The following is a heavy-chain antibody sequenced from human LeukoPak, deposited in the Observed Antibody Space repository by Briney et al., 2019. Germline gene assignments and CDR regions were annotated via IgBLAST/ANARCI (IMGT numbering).Heavy chain of an antibody. CDR2: INHSGST. CDR1: GGSFSGYY. D-gene: IGHD6-19*01. V-gene: IGHV4-34*01. J-gene: IGHJ5*02. Sequence: SETLSLTCAVYGGSFSGYYWSWIRQPPGNGLEWIGEINHSGSTNYNPSLKSRVTISVDTSKNQFSLKLSSGTAADTAVYYCARGSSSFDPWGQGTLVTVSS. CDR3: ARGSSSFDP.